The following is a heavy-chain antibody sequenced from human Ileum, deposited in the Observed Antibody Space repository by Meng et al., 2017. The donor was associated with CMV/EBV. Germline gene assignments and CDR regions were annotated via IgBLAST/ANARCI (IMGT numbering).Heavy chain of an antibody. Sequence: GESLKISCAASGFTFSSYSMNWVRQAPGKGLEWVSSISSSSSYIYYADSVKGRFTISRDNAKNSLYLQMKSLRAEDTAVYYCARDGYRYGYGGGWGDDYYYYGMDVWGQGTTVTVSS. J-gene: IGHJ6*02. CDR1: GFTFSSYS. D-gene: IGHD5-18*01. CDR3: ARDGYRYGYGGGWGDDYYYYGMDV. V-gene: IGHV3-21*01. CDR2: ISSSSSYI.